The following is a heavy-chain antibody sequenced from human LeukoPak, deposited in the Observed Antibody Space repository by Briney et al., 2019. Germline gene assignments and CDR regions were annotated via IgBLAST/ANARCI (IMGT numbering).Heavy chain of an antibody. Sequence: SETLSLTCTVSGGSISNNIYYWGWIRQPPGKGLEWIVSIYHSGSTYFNPSLKSRVTISVDTSKNQFSLKLYFVTAADTAVYYCARRGTSGSYSRDHWGQGTLVTVSA. CDR1: GGSISNNIYY. D-gene: IGHD3-10*01. CDR3: ARRGTSGSYSRDH. J-gene: IGHJ4*02. CDR2: IYHSGST. V-gene: IGHV4-39*01.